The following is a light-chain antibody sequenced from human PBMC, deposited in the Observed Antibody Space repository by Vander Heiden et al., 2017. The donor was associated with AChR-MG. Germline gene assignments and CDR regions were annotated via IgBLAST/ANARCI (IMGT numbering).Light chain of an antibody. J-gene: IGLJ3*02. CDR2: DNN. CDR3: GTWDSSLSVWV. CDR1: SSNIGNNY. V-gene: IGLV1-51*01. Sequence: QSVLTQPPSVSAAPGQKVTIPCSGRSSNIGNNYVSWYQQFPGTAPKLLIYDNNNRPSGIPDRFSGSKSGTSATLGITGLQTGDEADYYCGTWDSSLSVWVFGGGTKLTVL.